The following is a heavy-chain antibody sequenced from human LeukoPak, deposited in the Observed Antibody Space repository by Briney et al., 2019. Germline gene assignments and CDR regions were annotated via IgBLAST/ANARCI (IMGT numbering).Heavy chain of an antibody. V-gene: IGHV3-33*06. J-gene: IGHJ4*02. CDR3: AKDDLRYYFDY. D-gene: IGHD4-17*01. CDR1: GFTFSSYG. Sequence: PGGSLRLSCAASGFTFSSYGMHWVRQAPGKGLEWVAVIWYDGSNKYYADSVKGRFTISRDSSKNTLYLQMNSLRAEDTAVYYCAKDDLRYYFDYWGQGTLVTVSS. CDR2: IWYDGSNK.